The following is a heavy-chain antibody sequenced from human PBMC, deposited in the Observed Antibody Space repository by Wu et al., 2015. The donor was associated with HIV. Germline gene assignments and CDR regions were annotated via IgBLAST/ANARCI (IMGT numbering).Heavy chain of an antibody. Sequence: QVQLVQSGAEVKKPGASVKISCKASGYTFINYYMHWVRQAPGQGLEWMGIINPSNGSISYAQKFQGRVTMTRDRSTSKAYMELSSLRSEDTAVYYCAARIGNMEAFNMWGQGTMVTVSS. D-gene: IGHD1/OR15-1a*01. CDR2: INPSNGSI. CDR1: GYTFINYY. J-gene: IGHJ3*02. CDR3: AARIGNMEAFNM. V-gene: IGHV1-46*03.